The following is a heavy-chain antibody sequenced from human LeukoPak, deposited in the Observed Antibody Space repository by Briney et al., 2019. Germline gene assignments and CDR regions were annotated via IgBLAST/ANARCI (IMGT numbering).Heavy chain of an antibody. CDR3: AKWGDYNILTGYYDSDY. CDR2: XVGSGGST. J-gene: IGHJ4*02. D-gene: IGHD3-9*01. Sequence: XAASGFTFSXYAMRWVRQAPGKGLEWVSAXVGSGGSTYYADSVKGRFTISRDNPKNTLYLQMNSLRAEDTAVYYCAKWGDYNILTGYYDSDYWGQGTLVTVSS. V-gene: IGHV3-23*01. CDR1: GFTFSXYA.